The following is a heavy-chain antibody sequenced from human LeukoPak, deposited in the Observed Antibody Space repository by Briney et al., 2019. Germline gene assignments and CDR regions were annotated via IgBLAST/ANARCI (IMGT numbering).Heavy chain of an antibody. J-gene: IGHJ4*02. D-gene: IGHD5-12*01. CDR1: GYTFTNYG. V-gene: IGHV1-18*01. Sequence: ASVKVPCKTSGYTFTNYGISWMRQAPGQGLEWMGWISAYNGNTNYAQKFQGRLTMTTDTSTNTAYMEMKSLRSDDTAVYYCARAQPLVATIFDYWGQGTLVTVSS. CDR3: ARAQPLVATIFDY. CDR2: ISAYNGNT.